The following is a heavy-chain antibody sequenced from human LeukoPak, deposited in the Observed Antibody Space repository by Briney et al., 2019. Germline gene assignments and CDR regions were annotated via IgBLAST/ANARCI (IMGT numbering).Heavy chain of an antibody. Sequence: PSETLSLTCAVYGGSFSGYYWSWIRQPPGKGLEWIGEINHSGSTNYNPSLKSRVTISVDTSKNQFSLKLSSVTAADTAVYYCARLYCSSTNCYPSYFDYWGQGTLVTVSS. D-gene: IGHD2-2*01. V-gene: IGHV4-34*01. J-gene: IGHJ4*02. CDR1: GGSFSGYY. CDR2: INHSGST. CDR3: ARLYCSSTNCYPSYFDY.